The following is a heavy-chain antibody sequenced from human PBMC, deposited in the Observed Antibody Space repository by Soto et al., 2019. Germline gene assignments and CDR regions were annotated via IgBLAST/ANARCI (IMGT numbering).Heavy chain of an antibody. V-gene: IGHV3-33*06. J-gene: IGHJ4*02. D-gene: IGHD3-16*01. CDR3: ANPGGTLSRAE. CDR1: GFNFRNYA. CDR2: IWSDGSEK. Sequence: GGSLRLSCAASGFNFRNYAMHWVRQAPGKGLEWVAVIWSDGSEKYYGASVKGRVTISRDNFKNTVSLQMNSLRAEDTAVYYCANPGGTLSRAEGGQGTLVTVSS.